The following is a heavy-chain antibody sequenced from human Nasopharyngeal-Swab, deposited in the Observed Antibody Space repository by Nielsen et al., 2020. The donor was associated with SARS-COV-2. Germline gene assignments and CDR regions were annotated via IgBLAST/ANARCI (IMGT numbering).Heavy chain of an antibody. V-gene: IGHV4-39*07. J-gene: IGHJ4*02. Sequence: SETLSLTCTVSGGSISSSSYYWGWIRQPPGKGLEWIGSIYYSGSTYYNPSLKSRVTISVDTSKNQFSLKLSSVTAADTAVYYCARDRITMVRGVIIKGGFDYWGQGTLVTVSS. CDR1: GGSISSSSYY. D-gene: IGHD3-10*01. CDR3: ARDRITMVRGVIIKGGFDY. CDR2: IYYSGST.